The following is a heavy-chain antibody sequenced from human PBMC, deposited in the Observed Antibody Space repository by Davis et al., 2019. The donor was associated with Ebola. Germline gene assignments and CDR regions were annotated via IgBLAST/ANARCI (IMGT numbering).Heavy chain of an antibody. CDR2: IYSGGST. J-gene: IGHJ5*02. Sequence: PGGSLRLSCAASGFTFSSYSMSWVRQAPGKGLEWVSIIYSGGSTYYADSVKGRFTISRDNAKNSLYLQMNSLRAEDTAVYYCASGLRGYSYGNWFDTWGQGTLVTVSS. CDR1: GFTFSSYS. V-gene: IGHV3-66*01. CDR3: ASGLRGYSYGNWFDT. D-gene: IGHD5-18*01.